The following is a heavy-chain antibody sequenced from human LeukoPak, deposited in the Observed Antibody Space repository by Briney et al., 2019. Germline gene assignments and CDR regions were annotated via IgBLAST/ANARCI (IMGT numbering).Heavy chain of an antibody. CDR2: INHSGST. CDR3: AREVGDIVSDY. J-gene: IGHJ4*02. CDR1: GGSFSGYY. Sequence: PSETLSLTCAVYGGSFSGYYWSGIRQPPGKGLEWIGEINHSGSTNYNPSLKSRVTISVDTSKNQFSLKLSSVTAADTAVYYCAREVGDIVSDYWGQGTLVTVSS. V-gene: IGHV4-34*01. D-gene: IGHD5-12*01.